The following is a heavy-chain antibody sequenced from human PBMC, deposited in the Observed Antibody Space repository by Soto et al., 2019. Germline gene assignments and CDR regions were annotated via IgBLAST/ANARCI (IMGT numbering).Heavy chain of an antibody. J-gene: IGHJ6*02. Sequence: SETLSLTCAVSGDSISSSHSWTWVRQPPGKGLEWIGEAHHGGTNSNPSLKTRVTILLDKSKNQFSLELNSVTAADTAIYYCARERVSWFGDLLPLGLDVWGQGTMVTVSS. CDR3: ARERVSWFGDLLPLGLDV. CDR1: GDSISSSHS. D-gene: IGHD3-10*01. CDR2: AHHGGT. V-gene: IGHV4-4*02.